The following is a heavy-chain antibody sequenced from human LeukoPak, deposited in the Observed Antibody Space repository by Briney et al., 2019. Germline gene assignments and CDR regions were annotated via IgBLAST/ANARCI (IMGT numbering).Heavy chain of an antibody. CDR1: GFTFSSYA. V-gene: IGHV3-23*01. CDR2: ISASGGST. CDR3: AKANAGGYYDSSGYYFDY. J-gene: IGHJ4*02. Sequence: GGSLRPSCPASGFTFSSYAMSWVRQAPGKGLEWVSTISASGGSTYYADSVKGRFTISRDNSNNTLYLQVNSLRAEDTAVYYCAKANAGGYYDSSGYYFDYWGQGTLVTVSS. D-gene: IGHD3-22*01.